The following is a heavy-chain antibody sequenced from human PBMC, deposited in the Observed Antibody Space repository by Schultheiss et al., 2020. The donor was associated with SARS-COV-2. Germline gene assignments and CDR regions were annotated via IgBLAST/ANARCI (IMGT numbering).Heavy chain of an antibody. D-gene: IGHD3-22*01. CDR3: ARTYITMVEVVLGWFDP. CDR1: GGSISSSSYY. J-gene: IGHJ5*02. CDR2: IYYSGST. Sequence: SETLSLTCTVSGGSISSSSYYWGWIRQPPGKGLEWIGSIYYSGSTYYNPSLKSRVTISVDTSKNQFSLKLSSVTAADTAVYYCARTYITMVEVVLGWFDPWGQGTLVTVSS. V-gene: IGHV4-39*01.